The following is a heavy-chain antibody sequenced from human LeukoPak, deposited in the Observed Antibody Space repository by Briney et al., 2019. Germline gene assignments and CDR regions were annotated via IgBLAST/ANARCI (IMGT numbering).Heavy chain of an antibody. CDR1: GFTFSSYS. CDR2: ISISSSTI. D-gene: IGHD2-2*01. J-gene: IGHJ6*02. CDR3: ARVRVVPAAMWEDYYYGMDV. Sequence: PGGSLRLSCAASGFTFSSYSMNWVRQAPGKGLEWVSYISISSSTIYYADSVKGRFTISRDNAKNSLYLQMNSLRAEDTAVYYCARVRVVPAAMWEDYYYGMDVWGQGTTVTVSS. V-gene: IGHV3-48*04.